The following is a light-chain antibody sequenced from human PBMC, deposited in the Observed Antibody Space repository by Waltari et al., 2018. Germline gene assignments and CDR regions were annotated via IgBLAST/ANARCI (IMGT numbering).Light chain of an antibody. J-gene: IGLJ3*02. CDR1: SSDIGAYNH. V-gene: IGLV2-14*01. CDR3: SSYTTTTAWV. CDR2: EVS. Sequence: QSALTQPASVSGSLGQSISISCIGNSSDIGAYNHVSWYQQHPGKVPKLLIYEVSNRPSGVSDRFSGSKSGNTASLTISGLQAEDEADYYCSSYTTTTAWVFGGGTELTVL.